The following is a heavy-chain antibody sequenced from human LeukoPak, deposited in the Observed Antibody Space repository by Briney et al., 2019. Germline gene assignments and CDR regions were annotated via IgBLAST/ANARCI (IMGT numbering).Heavy chain of an antibody. Sequence: GGSPRLSCAASGFTVSSDYVSWVRQAPGKGLEWVSVMYPGGSTHYADSVRGRFTISRDNSKNTVYLHMNSLRVDDTAVYYCARETFTIPFDYWGQGTLVTVSS. V-gene: IGHV3-53*01. J-gene: IGHJ4*02. CDR3: ARETFTIPFDY. D-gene: IGHD5-24*01. CDR1: GFTVSSDY. CDR2: MYPGGST.